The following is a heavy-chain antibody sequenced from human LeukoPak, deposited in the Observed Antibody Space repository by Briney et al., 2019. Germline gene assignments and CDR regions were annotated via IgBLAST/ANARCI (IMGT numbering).Heavy chain of an antibody. J-gene: IGHJ4*02. CDR1: GFTFDDYA. CDR2: VRWNSGTI. V-gene: IGHV3-9*01. D-gene: IGHD6-6*01. Sequence: GGSLRLSCAASGFTFDDYAMHWVRQVPGKGLEWVSGVRWNSGTIGYADSVKGRFTISRDNAKNSLYLQMNSLRAEDTALYYCAKSYSSSSRYQPFDYWGQGTLVTVSS. CDR3: AKSYSSSSRYQPFDY.